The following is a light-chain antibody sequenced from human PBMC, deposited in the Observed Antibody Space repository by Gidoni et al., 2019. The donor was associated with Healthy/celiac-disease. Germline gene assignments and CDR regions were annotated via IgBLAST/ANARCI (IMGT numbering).Light chain of an antibody. V-gene: IGKV3-15*01. CDR3: QQYNNWPQT. J-gene: IGKJ1*01. CDR2: GAS. Sequence: EIVMTQSPATLSVSPGESATLSCRASQSVSSNLAWYQQKPGQASRLLIYGASTRATGIPARFSGSGSGTEFTLTISSLQSEDFAVYYCQQYNNWPQTFGQGTKVEIK. CDR1: QSVSSN.